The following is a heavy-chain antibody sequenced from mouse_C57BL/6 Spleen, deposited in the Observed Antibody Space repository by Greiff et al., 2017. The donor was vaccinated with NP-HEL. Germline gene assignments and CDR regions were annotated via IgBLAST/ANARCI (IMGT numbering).Heavy chain of an antibody. V-gene: IGHV1-72*01. D-gene: IGHD1-1*01. Sequence: QVQLQQPGAELVKPGASVKLSCKASGYTFTSYWMHWVKQRPGRGLEWIGRIDPNSGGTKYTEKFKSKATLTVDKPSSTAYMQLSSLTSEDSAVYECARSHRDGSGYWYFDVWGTGTTVTVSS. CDR3: ARSHRDGSGYWYFDV. J-gene: IGHJ1*03. CDR1: GYTFTSYW. CDR2: IDPNSGGT.